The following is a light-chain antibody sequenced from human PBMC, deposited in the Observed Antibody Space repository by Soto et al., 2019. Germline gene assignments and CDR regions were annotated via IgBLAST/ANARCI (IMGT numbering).Light chain of an antibody. CDR1: QSLNTD. CDR3: QQYKSWHPIT. CDR2: GAS. J-gene: IGKJ5*01. V-gene: IGKV3-15*01. Sequence: EILFTQSPASLSVSPGESATLSCRASQSLNTDLAWYQQKPGQAPRLLLYGASTRANGTPTRFSGSGSGTEFTLTISSLQSEDFATYYCQQYKSWHPITFGQGTRLEIK.